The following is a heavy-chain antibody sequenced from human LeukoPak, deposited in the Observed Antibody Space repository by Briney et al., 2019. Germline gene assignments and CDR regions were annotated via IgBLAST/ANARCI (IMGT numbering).Heavy chain of an antibody. CDR1: GYTFTSYD. CDR3: ARGLVDYYYYYMDV. CDR2: MNPNSGNT. V-gene: IGHV1-8*03. J-gene: IGHJ6*03. Sequence: ASVKVSCKASGYTFTSYDINWVRQATGQGLEWMGWMNPNSGNTGYAQKFQGRVTITRNTSISTAYMELSSLRSEDTAVYYCARGLVDYYYYYMDVWGKGTTVTVSS. D-gene: IGHD6-6*01.